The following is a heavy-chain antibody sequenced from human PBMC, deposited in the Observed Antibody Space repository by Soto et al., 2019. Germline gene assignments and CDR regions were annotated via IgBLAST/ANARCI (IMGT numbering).Heavy chain of an antibody. CDR1: GYTFTSYD. Sequence: ASVKVSCKASGYTFTSYDINWVRQATGQGLEWMGWINPNSGNTGYAQKFQGRVTMTRNTSISTAYMVLSSLRSEDTAVYYCARYLPTYYDFWSGRPGYYFDYWGQGTLVTVSS. J-gene: IGHJ4*02. V-gene: IGHV1-8*01. D-gene: IGHD3-3*01. CDR2: INPNSGNT. CDR3: ARYLPTYYDFWSGRPGYYFDY.